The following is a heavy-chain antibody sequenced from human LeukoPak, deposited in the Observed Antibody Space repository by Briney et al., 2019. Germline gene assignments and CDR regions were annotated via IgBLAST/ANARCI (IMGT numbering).Heavy chain of an antibody. D-gene: IGHD2-2*01. V-gene: IGHV4-34*01. CDR1: GGSFSGYY. Sequence: SETLSLTCAVYGGSFSGYYWSWIRQPPGKGLEWIGEINHSGSTNYNPSLKSRVTISVDTSKNQFSLKLSSVTAADTAVYYCARLGIGCSSTSCYFGNYYYYYMDVWGKGTTVTISS. J-gene: IGHJ6*03. CDR2: INHSGST. CDR3: ARLGIGCSSTSCYFGNYYYYYMDV.